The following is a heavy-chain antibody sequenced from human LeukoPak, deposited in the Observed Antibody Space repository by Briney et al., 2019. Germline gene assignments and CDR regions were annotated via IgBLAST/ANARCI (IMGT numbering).Heavy chain of an antibody. V-gene: IGHV4-4*07. CDR3: ARVRGLRWNQWRNYYYYMDV. CDR2: ISGSGTI. CDR1: GGSINSY. J-gene: IGHJ6*03. D-gene: IGHD4-23*01. Sequence: SETLSLTCTVSGGSINSYWSWIRQPAGKGLEWIGRISGSGTIAYNPALQSRLSISIDTSKNQFSLKLMSVTAADTAVYYCARVRGLRWNQWRNYYYYMDVWGKGTTVTVSS.